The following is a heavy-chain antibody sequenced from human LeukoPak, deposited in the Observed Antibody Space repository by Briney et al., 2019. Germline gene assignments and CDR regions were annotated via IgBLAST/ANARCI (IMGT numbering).Heavy chain of an antibody. CDR2: IIGSCGST. CDR1: GFTFSSYA. J-gene: IGHJ4*02. V-gene: IGHV3-23*01. CDR3: AKDFVRLHVDTAMVPSDY. Sequence: GGSLRLSCAASGFTFSSYAMSWVRQAPGKGLEGVSAIIGSCGSTYYADSVKGRFTISRDNSKNTMYLQMNSLRAEDTAVYYCAKDFVRLHVDTAMVPSDYWGQGTLVTVSS. D-gene: IGHD5-18*01.